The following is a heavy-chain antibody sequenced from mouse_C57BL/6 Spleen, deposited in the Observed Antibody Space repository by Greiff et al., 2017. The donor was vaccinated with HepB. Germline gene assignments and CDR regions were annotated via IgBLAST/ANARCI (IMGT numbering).Heavy chain of an antibody. CDR2: INPNNGGT. CDR3: ARRRYGNYNWYFDV. CDR1: GYTFTDYY. D-gene: IGHD2-10*02. Sequence: VQLQQSGPELVKPGASVKISCKASGYTFTDYYMNWVKQSHGKSLEWIGDINPNNGGTSYNQKFKGKATLTVDKSSSTAYMELRSLTSEDSAVYYCARRRYGNYNWYFDVWGTGTTVTVAS. J-gene: IGHJ1*03. V-gene: IGHV1-26*01.